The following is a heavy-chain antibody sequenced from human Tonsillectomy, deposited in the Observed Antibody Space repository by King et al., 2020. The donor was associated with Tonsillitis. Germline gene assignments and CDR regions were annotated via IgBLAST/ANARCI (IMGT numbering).Heavy chain of an antibody. D-gene: IGHD3-10*01. V-gene: IGHV4-4*02. CDR1: GGSISSGNW. Sequence: QLQESGPGLVKPSGTLSLTCAVSGGSISSGNWWSWVRQPPGKGLEWIGEIYHSGSTNYNPSLKNRVTISVDKSKNQFSLKLSSVTAADTAVYYCARVGLWFGELGAIEPWGQGTPVTVSS. CDR3: ARVGLWFGELGAIEP. J-gene: IGHJ5*02. CDR2: IYHSGST.